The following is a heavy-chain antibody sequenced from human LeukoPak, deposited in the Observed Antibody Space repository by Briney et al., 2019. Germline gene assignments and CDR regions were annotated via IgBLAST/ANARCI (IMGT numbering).Heavy chain of an antibody. CDR3: ARSYYGSGSLDIDI. Sequence: ASVKVSCKASGYTFTSYDINWVRQATGQGLEWMGWMNPNSGNTGYAQKFQGRVTMTRNTSISTAYMELSSLRSVDTAVYYCARSYYGSGSLDIDIWGQGTMVTVSS. V-gene: IGHV1-8*01. CDR1: GYTFTSYD. J-gene: IGHJ3*02. CDR2: MNPNSGNT. D-gene: IGHD3-10*01.